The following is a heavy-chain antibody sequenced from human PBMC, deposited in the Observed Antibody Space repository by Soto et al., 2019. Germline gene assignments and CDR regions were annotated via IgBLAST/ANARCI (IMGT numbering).Heavy chain of an antibody. CDR2: ISGSGGNT. Sequence: PGGSLRLSCAASGFTFSSYFMSWVRQAPGKGLEWVSGISGSGGNTYYADSVKGRFAIPRDNSKSTLYLQMNSLRAEDTAVYYCAKGGREYYDSSGYYSLSYWGQGALVTVSS. CDR1: GFTFSSYF. D-gene: IGHD3-22*01. J-gene: IGHJ4*02. V-gene: IGHV3-23*01. CDR3: AKGGREYYDSSGYYSLSY.